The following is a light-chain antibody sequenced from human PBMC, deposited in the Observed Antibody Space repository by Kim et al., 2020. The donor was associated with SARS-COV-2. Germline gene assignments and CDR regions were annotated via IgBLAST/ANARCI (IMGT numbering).Light chain of an antibody. Sequence: SYELTQPPSVSVSPGQTASITCSGDKLGDKYACWYQQKPGQSPVRVIYQDIKRPSGIPERFSGSNSGNTATLTISGTQAMDEADYYCQAWDSSARVFGGGTKLTVL. CDR2: QDI. CDR3: QAWDSSARV. V-gene: IGLV3-1*01. CDR1: KLGDKY. J-gene: IGLJ3*02.